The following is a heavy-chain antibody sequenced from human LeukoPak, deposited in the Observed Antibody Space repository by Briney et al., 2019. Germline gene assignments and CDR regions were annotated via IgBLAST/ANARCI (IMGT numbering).Heavy chain of an antibody. CDR2: IYSGGST. Sequence: GGSLKLSCAASGFTVSSNYMSWVRQAPGKGLEWVSVIYSGGSTYYADSVKGRFTISRDNSKNTLYLQMNSLRAEDTAVYYCAREAYYYDSSGYLIDYWGQGTLVTVSS. CDR3: AREAYYYDSSGYLIDY. CDR1: GFTVSSNY. V-gene: IGHV3-53*01. J-gene: IGHJ4*02. D-gene: IGHD3-22*01.